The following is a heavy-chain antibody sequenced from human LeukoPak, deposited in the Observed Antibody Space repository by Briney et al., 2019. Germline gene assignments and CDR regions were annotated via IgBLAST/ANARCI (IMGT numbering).Heavy chain of an antibody. Sequence: SVKVSCKASGGTFSSYAISWVRQAPGQGLEWMGGIIPIFGTANYAQKFQGRLTITTDESTSTAYMELSSLRSEDTAVYYCARDYFETSGSVYHFYGLDVWGLGTTVTVSS. V-gene: IGHV1-69*05. CDR2: IIPIFGTA. CDR1: GGTFSSYA. J-gene: IGHJ6*02. CDR3: ARDYFETSGSVYHFYGLDV. D-gene: IGHD3-22*01.